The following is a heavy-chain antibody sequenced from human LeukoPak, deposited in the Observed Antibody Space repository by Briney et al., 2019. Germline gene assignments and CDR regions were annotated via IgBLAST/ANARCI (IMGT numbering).Heavy chain of an antibody. CDR2: MNPKNGGT. V-gene: IGHV1-2*02. CDR1: GYTFTGYY. CDR3: ARGFCTAGDCYENDY. J-gene: IGHJ4*02. D-gene: IGHD2-21*02. Sequence: GASVKVSCKASGYTFTGYYMHWVRQAPGQGLEWMGWMNPKNGGTVYAQNFRGRVTMTGDPSVSTAYMELIRLRSDDTAMYYCARGFCTAGDCYENDYWGQGTLVTVSS.